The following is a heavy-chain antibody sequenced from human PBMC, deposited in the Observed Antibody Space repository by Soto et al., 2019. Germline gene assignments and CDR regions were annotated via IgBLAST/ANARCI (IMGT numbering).Heavy chain of an antibody. V-gene: IGHV4-39*07. Sequence: PSETLSLTCTVSGGSISSSSYYWGWIRQPPGKGLEWIGNIYYSGSTNYNPSLKSRVTISVDTSKNQFSLKLSSVTAADTAVYYCARSRGAVAQDYWGQGTLVTVSS. D-gene: IGHD6-19*01. CDR2: IYYSGST. CDR1: GGSISSSSYY. CDR3: ARSRGAVAQDY. J-gene: IGHJ4*02.